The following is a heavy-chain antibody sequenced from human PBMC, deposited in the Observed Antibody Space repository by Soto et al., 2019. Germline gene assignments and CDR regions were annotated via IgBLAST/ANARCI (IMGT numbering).Heavy chain of an antibody. CDR2: ILPSDSDT. J-gene: IGHJ5*02. CDR3: ARKDKSGYFNWFDP. V-gene: IGHV5-51*01. Sequence: GESLKISCRTSGDKFTSSWIAWARQKPGKGLGWMGIILPSDSDTRYSPPFQAQVTISADRSPSTVFLQWASLKASDSAVYLCARKDKSGYFNWFDPWGQCTLGTVS. D-gene: IGHD3-22*01. CDR1: GDKFTSSW.